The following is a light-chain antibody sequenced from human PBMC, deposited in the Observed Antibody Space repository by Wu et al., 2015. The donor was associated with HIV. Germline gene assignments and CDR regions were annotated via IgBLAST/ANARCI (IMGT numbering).Light chain of an antibody. Sequence: DIQMTQSPSSVSASVGDRVTITCRASQGIGSWLGWYQQKLGKAPKLLIYAASNLQSGVPSRFSGSGSGTDFTLTISSLRPEDFATYYCQQSNSVPHTFGQGTKLEMK. V-gene: IGKV1-12*01. CDR1: QGIGSW. J-gene: IGKJ2*01. CDR3: QQSNSVPHT. CDR2: AAS.